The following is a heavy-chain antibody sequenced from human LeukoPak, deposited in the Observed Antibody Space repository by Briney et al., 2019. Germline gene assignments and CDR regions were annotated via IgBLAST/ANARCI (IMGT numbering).Heavy chain of an antibody. V-gene: IGHV1-69*05. J-gene: IGHJ4*02. CDR1: GGTFSSYA. Sequence: SVKVSCKASGGTFSSYAISWVRQAPGQGLEWMGGIIPIFGTANYAQKFQGRVTITTDESTSTAYMELSSLRSEDTAVYYCARGRLAVAGHFDYWGQGTLVTVSS. CDR2: IIPIFGTA. D-gene: IGHD6-19*01. CDR3: ARGRLAVAGHFDY.